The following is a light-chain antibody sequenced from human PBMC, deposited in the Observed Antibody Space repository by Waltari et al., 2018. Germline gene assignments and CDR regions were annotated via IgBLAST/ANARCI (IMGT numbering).Light chain of an antibody. J-gene: IGKJ2*01. CDR3: MQGTDWPYT. V-gene: IGKV2-30*02. CDR1: QSLGHSDGNTY. Sequence: GAMTQSPLSRPVTVGQPASPSCRSSQSLGHSDGNTYLHWFQQRPGQSTRRLIYKVAKLDYGVPDRLSGSGSGSDLTLKISKVRAQDVGVYYCMQGTDWPYTFGQRTKLEIK. CDR2: KVA.